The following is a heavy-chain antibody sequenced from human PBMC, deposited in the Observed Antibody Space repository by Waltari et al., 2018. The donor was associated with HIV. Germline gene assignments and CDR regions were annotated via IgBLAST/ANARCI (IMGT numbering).Heavy chain of an antibody. V-gene: IGHV1-8*01. CDR3: VRGDGGCSSPMGGY. CDR1: GYTFTGYE. Sequence: QVQLVQSGAELKKPGASVKVSCKTSGYTFTGYEINWARRATGQGLEWMGWMKPSTGNTCYARSVQDRVRMTRDTATSTDDMELTSLTFEDTAGYYCVRGDGGCSSPMGGYWGQGTLLTVSS. CDR2: MKPSTGNT. J-gene: IGHJ4*02. D-gene: IGHD2-2*01.